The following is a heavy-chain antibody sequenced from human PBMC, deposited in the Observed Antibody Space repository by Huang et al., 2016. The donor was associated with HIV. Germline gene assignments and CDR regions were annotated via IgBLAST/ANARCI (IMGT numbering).Heavy chain of an antibody. Sequence: QVQLVQSGAEAKKPGASVKVSCKASGYSFTTYALHWVRQAPGHRLEWMGWINPGNGNTNYSQKFQGRVTITRDTAASTVYMEVSSLTFEDTAVYYCAREFVIFGAPLWPAYWGQGTLIRVSS. CDR3: AREFVIFGAPLWPAY. CDR1: GYSFTTYA. D-gene: IGHD2-21*01. J-gene: IGHJ4*02. V-gene: IGHV1-3*01. CDR2: INPGNGNT.